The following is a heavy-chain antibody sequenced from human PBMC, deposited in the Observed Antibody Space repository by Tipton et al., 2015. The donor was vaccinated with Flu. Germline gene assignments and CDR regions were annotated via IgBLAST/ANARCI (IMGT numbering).Heavy chain of an antibody. Sequence: TLSLTCTVSGGSISSSSYYWGWIRQPPGKGLEWIGSIYYSGSTYYNPSLKSRVTISVDTSKNQFSLKRSSVTAADTAVYYCARHYGDLPFDYWGQGTLVTVSS. CDR2: IYYSGST. CDR1: GGSISSSSYY. J-gene: IGHJ4*02. D-gene: IGHD4-17*01. CDR3: ARHYGDLPFDY. V-gene: IGHV4-39*07.